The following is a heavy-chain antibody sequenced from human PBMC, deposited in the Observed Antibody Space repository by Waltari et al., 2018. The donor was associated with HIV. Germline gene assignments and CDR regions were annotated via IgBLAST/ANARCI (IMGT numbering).Heavy chain of an antibody. V-gene: IGHV3-7*01. J-gene: IGHJ5*02. D-gene: IGHD2-8*01. CDR2: IKQDGSDK. Sequence: EVQLVESGGGLVQPGGSLRLSCAASGFTFSSYWMSWVRQAPGKGWEWVANIKQDGSDKYYVDSMKGRFTISRDNAKNSLYLQINSLRAEDTAVYYCAGRSPARRLNWFDPWGQGTLVIVSS. CDR3: AGRSPARRLNWFDP. CDR1: GFTFSSYW.